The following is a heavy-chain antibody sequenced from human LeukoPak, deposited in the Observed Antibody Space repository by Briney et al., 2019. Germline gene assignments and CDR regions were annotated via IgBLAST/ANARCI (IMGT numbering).Heavy chain of an antibody. D-gene: IGHD3-10*01. Sequence: GGSLRLSCAASGFTFSGSAMHWVRQAPGKGLEWVAVISYDGSDKYYADSVNGRFTISRDSSKNKMYLQMNSLRSEDTAVYYCAKDMGYGSASTGYFDDWGQGTLVTVSS. CDR1: GFTFSGSA. CDR2: ISYDGSDK. CDR3: AKDMGYGSASTGYFDD. V-gene: IGHV3-30*18. J-gene: IGHJ4*02.